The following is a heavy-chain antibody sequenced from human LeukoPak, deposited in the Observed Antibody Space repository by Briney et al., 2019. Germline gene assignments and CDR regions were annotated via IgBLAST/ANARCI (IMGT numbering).Heavy chain of an antibody. CDR1: GFTFSSYA. J-gene: IGHJ5*02. Sequence: GSLRLSCAASGFTFSSYAMSWVRQPPGKGLEWIGEVNHSGSGNYNPPLKSRVTISVDTSKNEFSLILTSVTAADTAIYYCARGVDRWGQGTLVTVSS. CDR2: VNHSGSG. V-gene: IGHV4-34*01. CDR3: ARGVDR.